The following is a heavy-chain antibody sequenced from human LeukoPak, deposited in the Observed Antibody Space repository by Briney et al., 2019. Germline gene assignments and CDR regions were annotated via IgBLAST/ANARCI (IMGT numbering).Heavy chain of an antibody. CDR3: ASVRRQLRGNWFDP. CDR1: GGSISSYY. J-gene: IGHJ5*02. CDR2: IYYSGST. V-gene: IGHV4-59*01. D-gene: IGHD3-10*02. Sequence: KPSETLSLTCTVSGGSISSYYWSWIRQSPGKGLEWIGYIYYSGSTNYNPSLKSRVTISVDTSKNQFSLKLSSVTAADTAVYYCASVRRQLRGNWFDPWGQGTLVTVSS.